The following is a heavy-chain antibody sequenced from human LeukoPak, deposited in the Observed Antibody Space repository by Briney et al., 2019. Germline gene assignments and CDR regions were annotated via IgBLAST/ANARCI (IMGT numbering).Heavy chain of an antibody. CDR3: ARGEKFSAAGTDY. CDR1: GGSISSGSYY. CDR2: IYTSGST. J-gene: IGHJ4*02. V-gene: IGHV4-61*02. Sequence: SETLSLTCTVSGGSISSGSYYWSWIRQPAGKGLEWIGRIYTSGSTNYNPSLKSRVTVSVDTSKNQFSLKLSSVTAADTAVYYCARGEKFSAAGTDYWGQGTLVTASS. D-gene: IGHD6-13*01.